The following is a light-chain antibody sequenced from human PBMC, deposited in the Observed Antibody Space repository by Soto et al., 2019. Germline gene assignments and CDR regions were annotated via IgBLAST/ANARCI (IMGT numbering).Light chain of an antibody. J-gene: IGKJ1*01. Sequence: EVVLTQSPGTLSLSPGDRATLSCRASQSVSSSYLAWYQQKPGQAPRLLIYGSSTRATGIPDRCSGSGSGTDFTLTIGRLEPEDFAVFYCQHYGRSWTFGQGTKVE. CDR2: GSS. V-gene: IGKV3-20*01. CDR1: QSVSSSY. CDR3: QHYGRSWT.